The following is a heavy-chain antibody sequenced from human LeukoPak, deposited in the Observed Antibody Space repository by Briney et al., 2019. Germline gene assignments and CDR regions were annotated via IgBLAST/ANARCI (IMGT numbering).Heavy chain of an antibody. Sequence: ASVKVSCKASGGTFSSYDINWVRQAPGQGLEWMGGIIPIFGTANYAQKFQGRVTITADESTSTAYMELSSLRSEDTAVYYCARGDIVVVPAASLYYYYGMDVWGKGTTVTVSS. D-gene: IGHD2-2*01. J-gene: IGHJ6*04. CDR2: IIPIFGTA. CDR3: ARGDIVVVPAASLYYYYGMDV. CDR1: GGTFSSYD. V-gene: IGHV1-69*13.